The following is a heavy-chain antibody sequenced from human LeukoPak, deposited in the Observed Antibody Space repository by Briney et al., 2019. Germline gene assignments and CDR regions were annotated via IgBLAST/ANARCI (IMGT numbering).Heavy chain of an antibody. Sequence: PPASVKVSCKASGGTFSSYAISWVRQAPGQGLEWMGGIIPIFGTANYAQKFQGRVTITADESTSTAYMELSSLRSEDTAVYYCARDIRYGIVVVNTAFDIWGQGTMVTVSS. CDR1: GGTFSSYA. CDR2: IIPIFGTA. J-gene: IGHJ3*02. V-gene: IGHV1-69*13. D-gene: IGHD3-22*01. CDR3: ARDIRYGIVVVNTAFDI.